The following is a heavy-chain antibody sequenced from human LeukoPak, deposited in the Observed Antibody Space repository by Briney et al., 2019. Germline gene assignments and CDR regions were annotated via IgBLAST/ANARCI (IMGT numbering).Heavy chain of an antibody. CDR3: ARVYCSGGSCYSAFHY. Sequence: PGRSLRLSCAASGLTFSSYGMNWVRQAPGKGLEWVSSISSSSSYIYYADSVKGRFTISRDNAKKSLFLQMNSLRAEDTAVYYCARVYCSGGSCYSAFHYWGQGTLVTVSS. J-gene: IGHJ4*02. D-gene: IGHD2-15*01. CDR1: GLTFSSYG. CDR2: ISSSSSYI. V-gene: IGHV3-21*01.